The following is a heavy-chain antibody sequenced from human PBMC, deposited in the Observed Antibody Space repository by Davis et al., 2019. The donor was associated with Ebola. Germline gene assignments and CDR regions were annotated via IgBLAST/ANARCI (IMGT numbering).Heavy chain of an antibody. CDR1: GYTFTSYY. Sequence: ASVKVSCKASGYTFTSYYMHWVRQAPGQGLEWMGWINPHNGNTNYAQNVQGRVAMTTDTSTNTAYMEVGSLRSDDTAVYYCARAQFPTMSDHWGQGTLVTVSS. J-gene: IGHJ4*02. D-gene: IGHD3-3*01. CDR2: INPHNGNT. V-gene: IGHV1-18*04. CDR3: ARAQFPTMSDH.